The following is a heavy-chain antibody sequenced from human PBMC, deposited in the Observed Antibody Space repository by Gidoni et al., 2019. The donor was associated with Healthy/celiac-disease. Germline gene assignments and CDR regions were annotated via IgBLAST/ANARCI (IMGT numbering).Heavy chain of an antibody. V-gene: IGHV3-30*18. Sequence: QVQLVESGGGVVQPGMSLRLSCAASGFTFRSYGMHWVRQAPGKGLEWVAVISYDGSNKYYADSVKGRFTISRDNSKNTLYLQMNSLRAEDTAVYYCAKWEWFGETQNQSNSGGWGQGTMVTVSS. J-gene: IGHJ3*01. CDR2: ISYDGSNK. D-gene: IGHD3-10*01. CDR1: GFTFRSYG. CDR3: AKWEWFGETQNQSNSGG.